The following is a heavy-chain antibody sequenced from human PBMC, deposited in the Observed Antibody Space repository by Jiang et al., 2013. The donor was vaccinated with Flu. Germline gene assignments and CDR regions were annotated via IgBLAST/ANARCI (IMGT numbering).Heavy chain of an antibody. CDR1: GDSISSNSYY. D-gene: IGHD3/OR15-3a*01. J-gene: IGHJ4*02. CDR2: IYYTGST. Sequence: LLKPSETLSLTCSVSGDSISSNSYYWGWVRQPPGKGLEWIGTIYYTGSTYYSPSLKSRVTISLDTSRNRFSLKLNSVTAADTAVYYCASQPGLSFDSWGQGILVIVSS. V-gene: IGHV4-39*01. CDR3: ASQPGLSFDS.